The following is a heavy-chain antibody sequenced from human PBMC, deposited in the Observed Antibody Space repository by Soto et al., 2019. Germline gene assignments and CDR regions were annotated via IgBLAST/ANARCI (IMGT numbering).Heavy chain of an antibody. V-gene: IGHV1-3*01. D-gene: IGHD3-10*01. CDR3: ARECGERLRFCY. J-gene: IGHJ4*02. CDR2: INAGNGNT. CDR1: GYTFINYA. Sequence: QFQLVQSGAEVRKPGASVTVSCTASGYTFINYAIHWVRQAPGQRLEWMGWINAGNGNTKYSQKFQGRVTIARDTSANTAYMELRSLRSEETAVLYRARECGERLRFCYWGQGTLVTVSS.